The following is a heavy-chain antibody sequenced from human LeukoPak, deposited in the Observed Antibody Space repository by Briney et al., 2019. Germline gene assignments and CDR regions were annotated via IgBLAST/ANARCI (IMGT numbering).Heavy chain of an antibody. J-gene: IGHJ3*02. D-gene: IGHD3-22*01. CDR1: GFTFDDYG. V-gene: IGHV3-20*04. CDR3: AKPSYDSSGYDAFDI. CDR2: INWNGGST. Sequence: PGGSLRLSCAASGFTFDDYGMSWVRQAPGKGLEWVSGINWNGGSTGYADSVKGRFTISRDNAKNSLYLQMNSLRAEDTALYYCAKPSYDSSGYDAFDIWGQGTMVTVSS.